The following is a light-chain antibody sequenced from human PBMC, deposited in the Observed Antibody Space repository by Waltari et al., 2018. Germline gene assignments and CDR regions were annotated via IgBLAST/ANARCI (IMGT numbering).Light chain of an antibody. J-gene: IGKJ4*01. CDR3: QQYDTYPLT. Sequence: DIQMSQSPPTLSASIGDRVTISCRASQNIKTWVAWYQQKPGKAPKFLVYKASTLDSGVPSMFSGSGSGTEFTLTISSLQPDDFATYYCQQYDTYPLTFGGGTKVEIK. CDR1: QNIKTW. CDR2: KAS. V-gene: IGKV1-5*03.